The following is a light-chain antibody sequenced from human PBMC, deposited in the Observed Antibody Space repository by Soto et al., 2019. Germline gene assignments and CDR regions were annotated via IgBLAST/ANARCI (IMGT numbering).Light chain of an antibody. CDR2: DAS. CDR3: QQSYRTPYT. J-gene: IGKJ2*01. Sequence: DIQMTQSPSSLSASMGDRVTITCRASQGISTYLVWYQQRQGRAPKLLIYDASSLVSGVPSRFSGSGSGTAFTLTISSLQPEDFATYYCQQSYRTPYTFGQGTKLETK. V-gene: IGKV1-39*01. CDR1: QGISTY.